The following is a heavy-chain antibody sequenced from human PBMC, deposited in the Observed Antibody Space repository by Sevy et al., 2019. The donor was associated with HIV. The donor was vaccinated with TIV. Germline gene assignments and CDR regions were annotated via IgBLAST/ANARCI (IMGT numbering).Heavy chain of an antibody. J-gene: IGHJ4*02. CDR1: GGSISSSSYY. CDR2: IYYSGST. CDR3: ARHYYDILTGYWIGRNAGNFDY. Sequence: SESLSLTCTVSGGSISSSSYYWGWIRQPPGKGLEWIGSIYYSGSTYYNSSLKSRVTISVDTSKNQFSLKLSSVTAADTAVYYCARHYYDILTGYWIGRNAGNFDYWGQGTLVTVSS. D-gene: IGHD3-9*01. V-gene: IGHV4-39*01.